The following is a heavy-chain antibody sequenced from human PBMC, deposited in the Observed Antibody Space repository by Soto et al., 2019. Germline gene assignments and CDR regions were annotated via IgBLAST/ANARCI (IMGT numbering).Heavy chain of an antibody. D-gene: IGHD3-22*01. CDR3: ARHPVDYYDSSGYYGLDY. V-gene: IGHV4-59*08. Sequence: AETLSLTCTVSGCSISSYYWSWIRQPPGKGLEWIANIYYSGNTNYNPSLKSRVTISVDTSKNQFSLKLSSVTAADTAVYYCARHPVDYYDSSGYYGLDYWGQGTLVTVSS. J-gene: IGHJ4*02. CDR2: IYYSGNT. CDR1: GCSISSYY.